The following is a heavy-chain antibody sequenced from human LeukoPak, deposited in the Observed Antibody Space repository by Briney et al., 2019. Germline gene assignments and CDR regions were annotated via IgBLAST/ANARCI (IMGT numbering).Heavy chain of an antibody. Sequence: SETLSLTCTVSGGSISSSSYYWGWIRQPPGKGLEWIGSIYYSGSTYYHPSLKSRVTISVDTSKNQFSLKLGSVAAAGTGVDYCARQTSPPVLLWFGEAGWYFGYWGQGTLVTVSS. CDR3: ARQTSPPVLLWFGEAGWYFGY. CDR1: GGSISSSSYY. V-gene: IGHV4-39*01. D-gene: IGHD3-10*01. CDR2: IYYSGST. J-gene: IGHJ4*02.